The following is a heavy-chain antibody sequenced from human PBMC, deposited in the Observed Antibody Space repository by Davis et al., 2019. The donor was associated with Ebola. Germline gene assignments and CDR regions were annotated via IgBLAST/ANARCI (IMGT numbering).Heavy chain of an antibody. CDR2: ISYDGSNK. CDR3: ARNVGY. V-gene: IGHV3-30*04. Sequence: GGSLRLSCAASGFTSSSYAMHWVRQAPGKGLEWVAVISYDGSNKYYADSVKGRFTISRDNSKSTLYLQMNSLRAEDTAVYYCARNVGYWGQGTLVTVSS. J-gene: IGHJ4*02. CDR1: GFTSSSYA.